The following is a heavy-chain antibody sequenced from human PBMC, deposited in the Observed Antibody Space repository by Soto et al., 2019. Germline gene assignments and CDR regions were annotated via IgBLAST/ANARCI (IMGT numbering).Heavy chain of an antibody. J-gene: IGHJ2*01. CDR3: SKTPRGGDYGDWYFDL. Sequence: EVQLLESGGALVQPGGSLRLSCAASEFTFSTSGMTWVRLAPGRGLDYVSAINPSGSRTYYADSVKGRFTISRDNSKNTLYLQMNSLRAEDTAIYYCSKTPRGGDYGDWYFDLSGRGTLVTVSS. CDR1: EFTFSTSG. D-gene: IGHD4-17*01. V-gene: IGHV3-23*05. CDR2: INPSGSRT.